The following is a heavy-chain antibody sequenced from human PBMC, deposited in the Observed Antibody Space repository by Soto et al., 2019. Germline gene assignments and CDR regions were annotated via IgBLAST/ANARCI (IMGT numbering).Heavy chain of an antibody. V-gene: IGHV1-8*01. J-gene: IGHJ4*02. CDR2: MNPNSGNT. Sequence: ASVKVSCKASGYTFTSYDINWVRQATGQGLEWMGWMNPNSGNTGYAQKFQGRVTMTRNTSISTAYMELSSLRSEDTAVYYCARVNAQVGDFDYWGQGTLVTVSS. CDR1: GYTFTSYD. CDR3: ARVNAQVGDFDY. D-gene: IGHD3-16*01.